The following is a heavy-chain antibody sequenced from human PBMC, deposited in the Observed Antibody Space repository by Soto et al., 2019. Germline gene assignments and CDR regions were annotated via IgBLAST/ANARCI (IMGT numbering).Heavy chain of an antibody. CDR3: ARTWSGYINNWFDP. D-gene: IGHD3-3*01. V-gene: IGHV4-59*08. CDR1: GGSISSYY. CDR2: IYYSGST. Sequence: SETLSLTCTVSGGSISSYYWSRIRQPPGKGLEWIGYIYYSGSTNYNPSLKSRVTISVDTSKNQFSLKLSSVTAADTAVYYCARTWSGYINNWFDPWGQGTLVTVSS. J-gene: IGHJ5*02.